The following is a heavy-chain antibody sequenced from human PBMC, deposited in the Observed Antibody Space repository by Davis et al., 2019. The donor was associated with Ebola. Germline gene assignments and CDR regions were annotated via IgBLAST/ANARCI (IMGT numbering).Heavy chain of an antibody. CDR1: GYTFTSYG. J-gene: IGHJ4*02. D-gene: IGHD1-1*01. V-gene: IGHV1-18*04. CDR2: ISAYNGNT. Sequence: AASVKVSCKASGYTFTSYGISWVRQAPGQELEWMGWISAYNGNTNYAQKLQGRVTMTTDTSTSTAYMELRSLRSDDTAVYYCARAQFPTTSDHWGQGTLVTVSS. CDR3: ARAQFPTTSDH.